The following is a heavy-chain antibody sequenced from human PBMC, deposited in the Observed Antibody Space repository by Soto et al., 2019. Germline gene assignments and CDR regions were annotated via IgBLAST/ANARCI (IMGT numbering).Heavy chain of an antibody. CDR1: GGSISSSSYY. CDR3: ASDYGGTTAYYYYGMDV. Sequence: SETLSLTCTVSGGSISSSSYYWGWIRQPPGKGLEWIGSIYYSGSTYYHPSLKSRVTISVDTSKNQFSLKLSSVTAADTAVYYCASDYGGTTAYYYYGMDVWGQGTTVTVSS. CDR2: IYYSGST. D-gene: IGHD4-17*01. J-gene: IGHJ6*02. V-gene: IGHV4-39*01.